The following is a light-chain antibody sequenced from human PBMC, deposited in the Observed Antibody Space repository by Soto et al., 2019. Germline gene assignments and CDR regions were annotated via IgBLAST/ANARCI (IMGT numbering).Light chain of an antibody. CDR2: GAS. CDR1: QSVSSSY. V-gene: IGKV3-20*01. Sequence: EIALTQSPGTLSLSPGERATLSCRASQSVSSSYLAWYQQKPGQAPRLLIYGASSRATGIPDRFSGSGSGTDCTLTISRLEPEDCAVYYCQQYSSSPLTVGGGTKVESK. CDR3: QQYSSSPLT. J-gene: IGKJ4*01.